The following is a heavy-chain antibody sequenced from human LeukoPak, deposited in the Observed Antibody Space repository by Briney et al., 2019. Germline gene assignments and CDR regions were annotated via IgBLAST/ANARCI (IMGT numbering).Heavy chain of an antibody. V-gene: IGHV3-30-3*01. J-gene: IGHJ4*02. CDR3: ARDRLAYSSGWSAFDY. Sequence: PGGSLRLSCAASGFTFSSYAMHWVRQAPGKGLEWVAVISYDGSNKYYADSVKGRFTISRDNSKNTLYLQMNSLRAEDTAVYYCARDRLAYSSGWSAFDYWGQGTLVTVSS. CDR2: ISYDGSNK. D-gene: IGHD6-19*01. CDR1: GFTFSSYA.